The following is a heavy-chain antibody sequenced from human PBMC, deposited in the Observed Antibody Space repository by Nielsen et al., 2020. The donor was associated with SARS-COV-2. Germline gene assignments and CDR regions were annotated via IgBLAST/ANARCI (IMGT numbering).Heavy chain of an antibody. Sequence: GESLKISCAASGFTFSSYSMNWVRQAPGKGLEWVSSISSSSSYIYYADSVKGRFTISRDNSKNTLYLQINSLGAEDTAVYYCAKGGSSWYYFDSWGQGILVTVSS. D-gene: IGHD6-13*01. V-gene: IGHV3-21*01. CDR1: GFTFSSYS. CDR2: ISSSSSYI. CDR3: AKGGSSWYYFDS. J-gene: IGHJ4*02.